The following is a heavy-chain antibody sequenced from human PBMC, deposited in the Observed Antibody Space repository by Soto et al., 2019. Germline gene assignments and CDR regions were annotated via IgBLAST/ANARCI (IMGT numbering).Heavy chain of an antibody. CDR1: GFTFSSYA. CDR2: ISGSGGST. D-gene: IGHD3-3*01. CDR3: AKDDSAADYDFWSGRANWFDP. V-gene: IGHV3-23*01. J-gene: IGHJ5*02. Sequence: GGSLRLSCAASGFTFSSYAMSWVRQAPGKGLEWVSAISGSGGSTYYADSVKGRFTISRDNSKNTLYLQMNSLRAEDTAVYYCAKDDSAADYDFWSGRANWFDPWGQGTLVTVSS.